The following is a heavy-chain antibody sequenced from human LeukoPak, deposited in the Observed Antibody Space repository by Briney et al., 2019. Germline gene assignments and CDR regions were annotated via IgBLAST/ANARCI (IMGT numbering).Heavy chain of an antibody. V-gene: IGHV3-23*01. J-gene: IGHJ4*01. Sequence: GGSLRLSCAASGFTFSSYAMSWVRQAPGKGLEWVSAISGSGGSTYYADSVKGRFTISRDNSKNTLYLQMNSLRAEDTAVYYCARGPGSSGGAYVGDYWGHGTLATVSS. CDR2: ISGSGGST. CDR1: GFTFSSYA. CDR3: ARGPGSSGGAYVGDY. D-gene: IGHD3-22*01.